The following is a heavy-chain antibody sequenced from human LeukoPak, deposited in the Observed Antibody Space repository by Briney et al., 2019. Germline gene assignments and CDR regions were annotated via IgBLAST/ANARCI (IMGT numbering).Heavy chain of an antibody. CDR1: GGSISSNNYY. V-gene: IGHV4-39*07. CDR2: IYYSGST. CDR3: ARGGYAAPFDY. Sequence: SETLSLTCTVSGGSISSNNYYWAWIRQPPGKGLEWIGSIYYSGSTYYGPTLKSRVTISVDTSKNQFSLKVSAVTAADTAVYYCARGGYAAPFDYWGQGTLVTVSS. D-gene: IGHD5-18*01. J-gene: IGHJ4*02.